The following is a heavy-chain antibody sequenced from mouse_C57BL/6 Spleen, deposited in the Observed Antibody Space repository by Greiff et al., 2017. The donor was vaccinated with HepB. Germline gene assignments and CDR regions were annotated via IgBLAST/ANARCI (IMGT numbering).Heavy chain of an antibody. CDR2: IHPNSGST. CDR1: GYTFTSYW. CDR3: ARGGYYGSEDFDY. V-gene: IGHV1-64*01. J-gene: IGHJ2*01. Sequence: VQLQQPGAELVKPGASVKLSCKASGYTFTSYWMHWVKQRPGQGLEWIGMIHPNSGSTNYNEKFKSKATLTVDKSSSTAYMQLSSLTSEDSAVYYCARGGYYGSEDFDYWGQGTILTVSS. D-gene: IGHD1-1*01.